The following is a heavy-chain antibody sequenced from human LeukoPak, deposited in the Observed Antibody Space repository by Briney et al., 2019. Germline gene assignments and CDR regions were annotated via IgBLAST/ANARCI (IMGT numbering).Heavy chain of an antibody. CDR3: ARGGYGGYYYYMDV. D-gene: IGHD5-18*01. CDR2: IYYSGST. Sequence: SQTLSLTCTVSGGSISSGDYYWCWIRQPPGKGLEWIGYIYYSGSTYYNPSLKSRVTISVDTSKNQFSLKLSSVTAADTAVYCCARGGYGGYYYYMDVWGKGTTVTVSS. CDR1: GGSISSGDYY. V-gene: IGHV4-30-4*08. J-gene: IGHJ6*03.